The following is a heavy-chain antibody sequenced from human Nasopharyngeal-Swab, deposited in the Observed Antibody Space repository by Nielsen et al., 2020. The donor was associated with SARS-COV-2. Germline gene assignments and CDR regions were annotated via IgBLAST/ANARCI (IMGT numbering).Heavy chain of an antibody. CDR3: VRRPYSFGYRDTFDI. D-gene: IGHD3-22*01. CDR2: IFYSGST. J-gene: IGHJ3*02. Sequence: SETLSLTCIVSGGSISISSYYWGWIRQPPGKGLEWIGNIFYSGSTYYNPSLKSRVTISVDTSKNQFSLKLTSATAADAAVYYCVRRPYSFGYRDTFDIWGQGTMVTVSS. CDR1: GGSISISSYY. V-gene: IGHV4-39*01.